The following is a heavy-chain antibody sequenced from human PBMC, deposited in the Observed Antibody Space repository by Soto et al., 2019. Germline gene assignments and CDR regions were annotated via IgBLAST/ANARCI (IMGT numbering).Heavy chain of an antibody. V-gene: IGHV3-21*01. D-gene: IGHD2-8*01. CDR2: ISSSSSYI. CDR1: GFTFSSYS. Sequence: PGGSLRLSCAASGFTFSSYSMNWVRQAPGKGLEWVSSISSSSSYIYYADSVKGRFTISRDNAKNSLYLQMNSLRAEDTAVYYCAREFWVYAIPTIVPDYWGQGTMVTSPQ. CDR3: AREFWVYAIPTIVPDY. J-gene: IGHJ4*02.